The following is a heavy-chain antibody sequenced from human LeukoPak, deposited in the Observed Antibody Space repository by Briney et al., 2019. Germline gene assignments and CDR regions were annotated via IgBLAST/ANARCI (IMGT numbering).Heavy chain of an antibody. V-gene: IGHV1-2*02. D-gene: IGHD3-9*01. J-gene: IGHJ5*02. CDR1: GYTFTGYY. Sequence: GSVKVSCKASGYTFTGYYMHWVRQAPGQGLEWMGWINPNSGGTNYAQKFQGRVTMTRDTSISTAYMELSRLRSDDTAVYYCARSNDWLLSRWFDPWGQGTLVTVSS. CDR2: INPNSGGT. CDR3: ARSNDWLLSRWFDP.